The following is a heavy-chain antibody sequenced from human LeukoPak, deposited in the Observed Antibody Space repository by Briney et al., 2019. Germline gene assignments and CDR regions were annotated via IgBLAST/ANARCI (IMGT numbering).Heavy chain of an antibody. CDR2: ISDSGSTK. CDR3: VREGYYDSSGYLGVFDY. J-gene: IGHJ4*02. Sequence: PGGSLRLSCAASGFTFSSYEMNWVRQAPGKGLEWASYISDSGSTKYYADSVKGRFTISRDNAKNSVYLQMKSLRAEDTAVYYCVREGYYDSSGYLGVFDYWGQGTLVTVSS. CDR1: GFTFSSYE. V-gene: IGHV3-48*03. D-gene: IGHD3-22*01.